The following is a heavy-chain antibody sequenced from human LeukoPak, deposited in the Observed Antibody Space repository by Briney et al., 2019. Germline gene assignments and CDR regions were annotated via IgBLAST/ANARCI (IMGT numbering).Heavy chain of an antibody. CDR2: INHSGST. J-gene: IGHJ6*03. Sequence: SETLSLTCAVYGVSFSDYYWSWIRQPPGKGLEWIGEINHSGSTNYNPSLKSRVTISVDTSKNQFSLKLSSVTAADTAVYYCARGKEEIVVVPAAAAGYYYYYMDVWGKGTTVTVSS. D-gene: IGHD2-2*01. CDR3: ARGKEEIVVVPAAAAGYYYYYMDV. V-gene: IGHV4-34*01. CDR1: GVSFSDYY.